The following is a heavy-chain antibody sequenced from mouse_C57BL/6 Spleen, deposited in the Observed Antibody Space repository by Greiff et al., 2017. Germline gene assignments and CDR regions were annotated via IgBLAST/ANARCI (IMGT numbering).Heavy chain of an antibody. D-gene: IGHD3-2*01. CDR3: AREKTAHRAMYY. CDR2: GDT. Sequence: QVQLQQSGPELVKPGASVKISCKASGYAFSSSWMNWVKQRPGKGLEWIGDTNYNGKFKGKATLTADKSSSTAYMPLSSLTSEDSAVYFCAREKTAHRAMYYWGEGTSVTVSS. J-gene: IGHJ4*01. CDR1: GYAFSSSW. V-gene: IGHV1-82*01.